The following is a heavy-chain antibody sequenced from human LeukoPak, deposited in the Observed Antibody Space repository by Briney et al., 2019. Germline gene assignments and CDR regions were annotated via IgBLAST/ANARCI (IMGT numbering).Heavy chain of an antibody. CDR3: ASLGVPAAIGSY. J-gene: IGHJ4*02. D-gene: IGHD2-2*01. Sequence: SVKVSCKASGGTFSSYAISWVRQAPGQGLEWMGGIIPIFGTANYAQKFQGRVTITADKSTSTAYMELSSLRSEDTAVYYCASLGVPAAIGSYWGQGTLVTVSS. CDR2: IIPIFGTA. CDR1: GGTFSSYA. V-gene: IGHV1-69*06.